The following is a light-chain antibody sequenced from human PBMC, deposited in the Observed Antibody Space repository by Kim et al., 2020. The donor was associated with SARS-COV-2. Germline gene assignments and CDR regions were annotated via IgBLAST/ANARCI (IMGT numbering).Light chain of an antibody. Sequence: PGERATLSCRASQSVGNYLVWYQQKSGQAPRLLLYDASYRASGIPARFSGSGSGTDFTLTISSLEPEDFAIYYCQQRTTWPITFGQGTRLEI. CDR3: QQRTTWPIT. J-gene: IGKJ5*01. CDR2: DAS. CDR1: QSVGNY. V-gene: IGKV3-11*01.